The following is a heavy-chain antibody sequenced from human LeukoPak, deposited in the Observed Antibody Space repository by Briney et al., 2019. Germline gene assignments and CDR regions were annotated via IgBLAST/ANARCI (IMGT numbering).Heavy chain of an antibody. CDR1: GDSIFGSSSN. V-gene: IGHV4-39*01. J-gene: IGHJ5*02. CDR3: ARNRSITVVRGGHGTEKNNLFDP. D-gene: IGHD3-10*01. CDR2: IYYSGSI. Sequence: PWGTLSLTCTVSGDSIFGSSSNWGWLRQPPGKELDWICSIYYSGSIHYNPSLKSRVTISVDTSKHQFILRLTSVSAADTAVYYCARNRSITVVRGGHGTEKNNLFDPWGQGTLVTVSS.